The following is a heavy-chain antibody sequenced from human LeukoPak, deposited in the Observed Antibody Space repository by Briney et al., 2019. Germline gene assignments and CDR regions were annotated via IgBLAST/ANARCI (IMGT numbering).Heavy chain of an antibody. CDR2: ISSSSSYI. CDR3: ARDGLVVPAAITAFNWFDP. CDR1: GFTFSSYS. D-gene: IGHD2-2*01. V-gene: IGHV3-21*01. J-gene: IGHJ5*02. Sequence: KTGGSLRLSCAASGFTFSSYSMNWVRQAPGKGLEWVPSISSSSSYIYYADSVKGRFTISRDNAKNSLYLQMNSLRAEDTAVYYCARDGLVVPAAITAFNWFDPWGQGTLVTVSS.